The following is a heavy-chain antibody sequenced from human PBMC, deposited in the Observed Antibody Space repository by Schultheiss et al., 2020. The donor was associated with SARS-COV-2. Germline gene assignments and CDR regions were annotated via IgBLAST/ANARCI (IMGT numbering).Heavy chain of an antibody. CDR1: GFTFSSYA. CDR3: ARDAWKRVGYGSGSYYPDY. CDR2: ISYDGSNK. D-gene: IGHD3-10*01. V-gene: IGHV3-30-3*01. Sequence: GGSLRLSCAASGFTFSSYAMHWVRQAPGKGLEWVAVISYDGSNKYYADSVKGRFTISRDNSKNTLYLQMNSLRAEDTAVYYCARDAWKRVGYGSGSYYPDYWGQGTLVTVSS. J-gene: IGHJ4*02.